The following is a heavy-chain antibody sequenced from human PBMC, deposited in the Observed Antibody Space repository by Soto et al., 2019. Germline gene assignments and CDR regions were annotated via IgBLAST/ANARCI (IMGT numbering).Heavy chain of an antibody. D-gene: IGHD2-21*01. CDR1: GGSISSSSYY. J-gene: IGHJ6*02. CDR3: ARQTYSGEKPSGLDV. V-gene: IGHV4-39*01. CDR2: IYYSGRT. Sequence: SATLSLTCTVSGGSISSSSYYWAWIRQPPGKGLEWIGSIYYSGRTYYNPSLKSRVTISVDTSKNQFSLKLSSVTAADTAVYYCARQTYSGEKPSGLDVWGQGTRVT.